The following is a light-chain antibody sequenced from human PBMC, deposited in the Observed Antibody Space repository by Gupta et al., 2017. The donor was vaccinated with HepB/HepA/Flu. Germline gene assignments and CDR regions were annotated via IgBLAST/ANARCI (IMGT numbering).Light chain of an antibody. V-gene: IGLV2-8*01. CDR2: EVN. Sequence: QSALTQPPSASGSPGQSVTISCTGTSSDVGGYEYVPWYQQDPGRAPKLMIYEVNKRPSGVPDRFSGSKSGNTASLTVSGLQAEDEADYYCTSYAGSNIVVFGGGTKLTVL. CDR1: SSDVGGYEY. CDR3: TSYAGSNIVV. J-gene: IGLJ2*01.